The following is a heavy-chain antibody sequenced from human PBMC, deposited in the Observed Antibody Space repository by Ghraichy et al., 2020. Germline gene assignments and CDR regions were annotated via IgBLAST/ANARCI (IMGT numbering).Heavy chain of an antibody. V-gene: IGHV3-21*01. Sequence: GGSLRLSCAASGFTFSSNSMNWVRQAPGKGLEWVSSISSSSSYIYYADSVKGRFTISRDNAKNSLYLQMNSLRAEDTAVYYCARDYDSSARDPLFDPWGQGTLVTVSS. CDR1: GFTFSSNS. J-gene: IGHJ5*02. CDR3: ARDYDSSARDPLFDP. D-gene: IGHD3-22*01. CDR2: ISSSSSYI.